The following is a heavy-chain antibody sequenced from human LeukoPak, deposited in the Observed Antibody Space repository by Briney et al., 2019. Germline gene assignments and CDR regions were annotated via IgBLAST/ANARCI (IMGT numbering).Heavy chain of an antibody. Sequence: ASVKVSCKASGYTFTGYYMHWVRQAPGQGLEWIGWINTISGGTNYAQKFQGRVTMTRDTSISTAYMELSRLRSDDTAVYYCARDHMGTAMVHWGQGTLVTVSS. CDR1: GYTFTGYY. CDR3: ARDHMGTAMVH. CDR2: INTISGGT. V-gene: IGHV1-2*02. J-gene: IGHJ4*02. D-gene: IGHD5-18*01.